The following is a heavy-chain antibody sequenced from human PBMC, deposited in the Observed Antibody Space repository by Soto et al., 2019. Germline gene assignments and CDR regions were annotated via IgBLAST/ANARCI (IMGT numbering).Heavy chain of an antibody. V-gene: IGHV4-31*03. CDR1: GGSISSGGYY. D-gene: IGHD4-4*01. CDR2: IYYSGST. CDR3: ARDPPSPFVTPLSYGMDV. J-gene: IGHJ6*02. Sequence: QVQLQESGPGLVKPSQTLSLTCTVSGGSISSGGYYWSWIRQHPGKGLEWIGYIYYSGSTYYNPSLMRRVTVSVDTSKNQFSLELGSVTAADTAVYYCARDPPSPFVTPLSYGMDVWGQGTTVTVSS.